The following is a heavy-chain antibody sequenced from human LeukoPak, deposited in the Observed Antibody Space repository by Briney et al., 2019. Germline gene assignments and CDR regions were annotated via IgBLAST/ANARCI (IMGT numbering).Heavy chain of an antibody. J-gene: IGHJ6*03. V-gene: IGHV4-38-2*01. Sequence: PSETLSLTCAASGYSISSGYYWGWIRQPPGKGLEWIGSIYHSGSTYYNPSLKSRVTISVDTSKNQFSLKLSSVTAADTAVYYCARTVLLWFGTYYYYYMDVWGKGTTVTVSS. CDR2: IYHSGST. CDR3: ARTVLLWFGTYYYYYMDV. CDR1: GYSISSGYY. D-gene: IGHD3-10*01.